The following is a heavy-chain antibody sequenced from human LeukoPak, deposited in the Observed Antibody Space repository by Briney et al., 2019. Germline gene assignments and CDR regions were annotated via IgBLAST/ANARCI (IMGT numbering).Heavy chain of an antibody. CDR1: GFTFRSFE. J-gene: IGHJ4*02. V-gene: IGHV3-48*03. CDR3: ARSYSSGWYEIWDY. D-gene: IGHD6-19*01. CDR2: ISGSGSTI. Sequence: QPGGSLRLSCAASGFTFRSFEMSWVRQAPGKGLEWVSYISGSGSTIYYADSVKGRFTISRDNAKNSLYLQMNSLRAEDTAVYYCARSYSSGWYEIWDYWGQGTLVTVSS.